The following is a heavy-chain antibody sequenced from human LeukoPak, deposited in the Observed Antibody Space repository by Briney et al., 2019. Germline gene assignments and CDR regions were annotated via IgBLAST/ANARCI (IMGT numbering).Heavy chain of an antibody. Sequence: GRSLRLSCAASGFTFSSYAMHWVRQAPGKGLEWVTVISYDGNNKYYADSVKGRFTISRDNSKNTLYLQMNSLRAEDTAVYYCARKVFDYWGQGTLVTVSS. V-gene: IGHV3-30*04. CDR1: GFTFSSYA. CDR2: ISYDGNNK. CDR3: ARKVFDY. J-gene: IGHJ4*02.